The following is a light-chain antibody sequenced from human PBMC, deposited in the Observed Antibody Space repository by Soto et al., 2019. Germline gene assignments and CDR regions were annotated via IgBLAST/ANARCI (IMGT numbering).Light chain of an antibody. Sequence: QSALPQPPSASGSPGQSVTISCTGTSSDVGGYNYVSWYQHHPGKAPKLMIYEVSKRPSGVPDRFSGSKSGKTASLTVSGLQAEDEADYYCSSYAGSNNLVIFGGGTKVTVL. CDR3: SSYAGSNNLVI. J-gene: IGLJ2*01. CDR1: SSDVGGYNY. CDR2: EVS. V-gene: IGLV2-8*01.